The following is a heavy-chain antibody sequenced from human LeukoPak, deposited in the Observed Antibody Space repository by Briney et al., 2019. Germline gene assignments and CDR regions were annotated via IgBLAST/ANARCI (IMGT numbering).Heavy chain of an antibody. J-gene: IGHJ4*02. Sequence: PSETLSLTCAVSGVPFSGYFWNWIRQPPGKSLEWLGEINDRGITNYNPSLKSRVTISVDTSRNQLSLRLTSVTAADTAVYYCARDPTTVVTVPYYFDDWGQGTLVTASS. V-gene: IGHV4-34*01. CDR2: INDRGIT. CDR3: ARDPTTVVTVPYYFDD. CDR1: GVPFSGYF. D-gene: IGHD4-23*01.